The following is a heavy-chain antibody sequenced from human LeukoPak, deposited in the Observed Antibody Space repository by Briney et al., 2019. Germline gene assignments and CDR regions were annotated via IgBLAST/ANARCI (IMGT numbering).Heavy chain of an antibody. J-gene: IGHJ5*02. CDR3: ARDRRGYDRWWFDP. D-gene: IGHD5-12*01. Sequence: SVKVFCKASGGTFSSYAISWVRQPPGQGLEWMGGIIPIFCTANYAQKFQGGVTITLDQSTGTAYMELSSLTSEDTAVYYCARDRRGYDRWWFDPCGQGTLVTVSS. CDR1: GGTFSSYA. V-gene: IGHV1-69*01. CDR2: IIPIFCTA.